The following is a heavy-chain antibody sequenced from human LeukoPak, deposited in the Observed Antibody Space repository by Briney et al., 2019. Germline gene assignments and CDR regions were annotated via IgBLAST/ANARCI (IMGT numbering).Heavy chain of an antibody. CDR3: ARGPYVLRYFDWLPAV. Sequence: SETLSLTCAVYGGSFSGYYWSWIRQPPGKGLEWIGEINHSGSTNYNPSLKSRVTISVDTSKNQFSLKLSSVTAADTAVYYCARGPYVLRYFDWLPAVWGQGTMVTVSS. CDR1: GGSFSGYY. CDR2: INHSGST. D-gene: IGHD3-9*01. V-gene: IGHV4-34*01. J-gene: IGHJ3*01.